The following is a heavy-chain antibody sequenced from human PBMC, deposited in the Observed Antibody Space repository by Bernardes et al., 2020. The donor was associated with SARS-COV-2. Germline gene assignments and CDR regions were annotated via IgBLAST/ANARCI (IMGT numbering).Heavy chain of an antibody. CDR1: GFTFNSYW. V-gene: IGHV3-7*01. Sequence: GGSLRLSCAASGFTFNSYWMSWVRQAPGKGLQWVATISEDESEKYYVDSVKGRFAISRDNAKNSLYLQMNSLRAEDTAVYYCARDIVVVVAADPNYYYYGMDVWGQGTTVTVSS. D-gene: IGHD2-15*01. J-gene: IGHJ6*02. CDR3: ARDIVVVVAADPNYYYYGMDV. CDR2: ISEDESEK.